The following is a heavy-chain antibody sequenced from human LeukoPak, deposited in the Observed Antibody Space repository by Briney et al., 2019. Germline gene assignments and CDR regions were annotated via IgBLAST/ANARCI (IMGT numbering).Heavy chain of an antibody. J-gene: IGHJ5*02. D-gene: IGHD3-10*01. V-gene: IGHV3-53*01. CDR2: IYSGGST. Sequence: PGGSLRLSCAASGFTVSSNYMSWVRQAPGKGLEWVSVIYSGGSTYYADSVKGRFTISRHNSKNTLYLQMNSLRAEDTAVYYCAKDRAGWFRVVNWFDPWGQGTLVTVSS. CDR3: AKDRAGWFRVVNWFDP. CDR1: GFTVSSNY.